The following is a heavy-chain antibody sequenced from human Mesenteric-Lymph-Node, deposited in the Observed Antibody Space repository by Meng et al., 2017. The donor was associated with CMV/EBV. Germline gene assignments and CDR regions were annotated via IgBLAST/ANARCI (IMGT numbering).Heavy chain of an antibody. CDR3: ARSLSLGLVRSG. CDR1: GFTFSSYG. D-gene: IGHD3-3*01. V-gene: IGHV3-30*19. Sequence: GESLKISCAASGFTFSSYGMHWVRQAPGKGLEWVAVISYDGGNKNYADSVKGRFTISRDNSKNTVFLQMTSLRVEDTAVYYCARSLSLGLVRSGWGQGTLVTVSS. CDR2: ISYDGGNK. J-gene: IGHJ4*02.